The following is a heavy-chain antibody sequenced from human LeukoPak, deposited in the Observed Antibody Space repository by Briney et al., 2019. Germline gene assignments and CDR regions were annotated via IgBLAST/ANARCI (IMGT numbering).Heavy chain of an antibody. Sequence: GGSLRLSCAASGFTFSSYWMSWVRQAPGKGLEWVANIKQDGSEKYYVDSVKGRFTISRDNAKNSLYLQMNSLRAGDTAVYYCARDRRRYGDYGGWFDPWGQGTLVTVSS. CDR1: GFTFSSYW. J-gene: IGHJ5*02. D-gene: IGHD4-17*01. CDR2: IKQDGSEK. CDR3: ARDRRRYGDYGGWFDP. V-gene: IGHV3-7*01.